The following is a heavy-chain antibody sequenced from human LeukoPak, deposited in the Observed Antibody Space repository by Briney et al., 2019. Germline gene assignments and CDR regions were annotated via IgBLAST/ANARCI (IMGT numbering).Heavy chain of an antibody. CDR3: AKAGVDTAMVYAGYFDY. D-gene: IGHD5-18*01. Sequence: GGSLRLSCAASGFTFSSYGMHWVRQAPGKGLEWVAFIRYGGSNKYYADSVKGRFTISRDNSKNTLYLQMNSLRAEDTAVHYCAKAGVDTAMVYAGYFDYWGQGTLVTVSS. J-gene: IGHJ4*02. CDR2: IRYGGSNK. CDR1: GFTFSSYG. V-gene: IGHV3-30*02.